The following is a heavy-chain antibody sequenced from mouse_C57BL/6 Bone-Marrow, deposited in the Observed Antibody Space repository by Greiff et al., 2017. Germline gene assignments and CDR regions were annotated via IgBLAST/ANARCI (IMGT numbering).Heavy chain of an antibody. J-gene: IGHJ1*03. CDR2: ISDGGSYT. Sequence: EVQLVESGGGLVKPGGSLKLSCAASGFTFSSYAMSWVRQTPEKRLEWVATISDGGSYTYYPDNVKGRFTISRDNAKNNLYLQMSHLKSEDTAMYYCARAVVANWYFDVGGTGTTVTVSS. CDR3: ARAVVANWYFDV. CDR1: GFTFSSYA. V-gene: IGHV5-4*01. D-gene: IGHD1-1*01.